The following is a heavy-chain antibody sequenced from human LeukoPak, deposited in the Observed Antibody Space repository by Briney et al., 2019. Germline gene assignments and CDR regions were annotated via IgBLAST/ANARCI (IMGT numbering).Heavy chain of an antibody. Sequence: SETLSLTCIVSGGSISSSIYYWAWVRQPPGKGLEWIGTVFYNGATQYGPSLRSRVTISVDTSKNQFSLKLSSVTAADTAVYYCARDLMRGHLFDYWGQGTLVTVSP. CDR1: GGSISSSIYY. D-gene: IGHD3-9*01. V-gene: IGHV4-39*07. CDR3: ARDLMRGHLFDY. J-gene: IGHJ4*02. CDR2: VFYNGAT.